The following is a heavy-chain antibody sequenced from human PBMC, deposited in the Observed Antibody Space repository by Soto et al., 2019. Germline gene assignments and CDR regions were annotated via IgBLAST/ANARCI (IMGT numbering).Heavy chain of an antibody. CDR3: ARVLQRLGFFDY. Sequence: QVQLQESGPGLVKPSQTLSLTCTVSGVSITSGAYFWSWIRQHPGKGLEWIGYIYYNGGTQYNTSLKSRVTTSIDTYKNQCSLTLSSVTAADTAFYYCARVLQRLGFFDYWGQGPLVTVSS. CDR1: GVSITSGAYF. J-gene: IGHJ4*02. CDR2: IYYNGGT. V-gene: IGHV4-31*03. D-gene: IGHD3-16*01.